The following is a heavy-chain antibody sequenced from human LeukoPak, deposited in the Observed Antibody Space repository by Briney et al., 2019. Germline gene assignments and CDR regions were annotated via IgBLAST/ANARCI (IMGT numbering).Heavy chain of an antibody. D-gene: IGHD3-10*01. CDR2: ISWDGDST. J-gene: IGHJ3*02. V-gene: IGHV3-43D*03. CDR3: AKDIESGTYTSDAFDI. Sequence: GGSLRLSCAASGFPFDDYAMHWVRQAPGKGLEWVSLISWDGDSTYYADSVKGRFTISRDNSKNSLYLQMNSLRAEDTALYYCAKDIESGTYTSDAFDIWGQGTMVSVSS. CDR1: GFPFDDYA.